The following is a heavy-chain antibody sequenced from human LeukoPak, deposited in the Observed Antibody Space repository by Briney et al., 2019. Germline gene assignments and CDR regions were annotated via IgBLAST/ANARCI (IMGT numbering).Heavy chain of an antibody. CDR3: ARDADYDILTGYYGAQGPFDY. CDR2: IKQDGSEK. V-gene: IGHV3-7*01. CDR1: GFTFSSYW. J-gene: IGHJ4*02. Sequence: AGSLRLSCAASGFTFSSYWMSWVRQAPGKGLEWMANIKQDGSEKYYVDSVKGRFTISRDNAKNSLYLQMNSLRAEDTAVYYCARDADYDILTGYYGAQGPFDYWGPGTLVTVSS. D-gene: IGHD3-9*01.